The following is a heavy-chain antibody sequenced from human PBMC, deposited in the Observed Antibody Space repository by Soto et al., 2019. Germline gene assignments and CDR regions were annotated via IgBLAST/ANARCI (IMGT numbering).Heavy chain of an antibody. J-gene: IGHJ4*02. CDR3: AIQAYDFWSGYPNAYYFDY. D-gene: IGHD3-3*01. V-gene: IGHV4-61*05. Sequence: SETLSLTCTVFGGSISSGGYYWGWIRQHPGTGLEWIGYIYYSGSTNYNPSLKSRVTISVDTSKNQFSLKLSSVTAADTAVYYCAIQAYDFWSGYPNAYYFDYWGQGTLVTVSS. CDR1: GGSISSGGYY. CDR2: IYYSGST.